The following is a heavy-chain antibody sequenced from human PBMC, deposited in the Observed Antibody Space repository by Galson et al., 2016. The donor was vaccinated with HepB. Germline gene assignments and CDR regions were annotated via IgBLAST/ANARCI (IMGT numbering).Heavy chain of an antibody. J-gene: IGHJ6*02. Sequence: QSGAEVKKPGESLKISCKGSGYDFSNFWIGWVRQMPGKGLEWMGIIFPGDSDTRYSPSFQGQVTISADRSITTAYLQWSSLKASDTAIYYCARAMGLYYGMDVWGRGTTVTVSS. D-gene: IGHD5-18*01. CDR3: ARAMGLYYGMDV. V-gene: IGHV5-51*01. CDR2: IFPGDSDT. CDR1: GYDFSNFW.